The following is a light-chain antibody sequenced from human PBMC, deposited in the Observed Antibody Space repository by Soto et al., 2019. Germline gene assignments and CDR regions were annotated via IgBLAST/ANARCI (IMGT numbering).Light chain of an antibody. CDR1: QSISTY. CDR2: AAS. Sequence: DIQMTQSPSSLSASVGDIITITCRASQSISTYLTWYQQKPGIAPKLLIYAASTLQSGVPSRFSGSGSGTDFTLTISSLQPEDFATYYCQQSYINTLTFGGGTRVEIK. J-gene: IGKJ4*01. V-gene: IGKV1-39*01. CDR3: QQSYINTLT.